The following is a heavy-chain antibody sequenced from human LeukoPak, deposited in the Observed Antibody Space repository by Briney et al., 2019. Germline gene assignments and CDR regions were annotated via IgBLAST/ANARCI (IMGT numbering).Heavy chain of an antibody. V-gene: IGHV4-59*01. D-gene: IGHD6-19*01. J-gene: IGHJ4*02. Sequence: SESLSLTCTVSGSSISSYYWSWIRQPPGKGLEWIGYIYYSGSTNYNPSLKSRVTISVDTSKNQFSLKLSSVTAADTAVYYCARMSKAIAVAGTIDYWGQGTLVTVSS. CDR2: IYYSGST. CDR3: ARMSKAIAVAGTIDY. CDR1: GSSISSYY.